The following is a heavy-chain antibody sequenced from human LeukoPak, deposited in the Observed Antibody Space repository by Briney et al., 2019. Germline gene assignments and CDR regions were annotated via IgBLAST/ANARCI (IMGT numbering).Heavy chain of an antibody. CDR2: ISNNGVRL. CDR1: GFNFSSYA. CDR3: ARDLSGGGLDY. V-gene: IGHV3-64*01. D-gene: IGHD3-10*01. Sequence: GGSLRLSCAASGFNFSSYAMHWVRQARGKGLEYVSAISNNGVRLYYANSVKGRFSISRDNSKNTLYLQMGSLRTEDMAVYYCARDLSGGGLDYWGQETLDTVSS. J-gene: IGHJ4*02.